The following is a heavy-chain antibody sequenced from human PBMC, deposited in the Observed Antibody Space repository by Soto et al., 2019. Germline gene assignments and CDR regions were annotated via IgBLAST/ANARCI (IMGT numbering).Heavy chain of an antibody. CDR2: IYYSGST. CDR3: ASRPIRSAQYRGFDP. Sequence: QLQLQESGPGLVKPSETLSLTCTVSGGSISSSSYYWGWIRQPPGKGLEWIGSIYYSGSTYYNPSLKSRVTISVDTSKNQFSLKLSSVTAADTAVYYCASRPIRSAQYRGFDPWGQGTLVTVSS. J-gene: IGHJ5*02. D-gene: IGHD2-21*01. V-gene: IGHV4-39*01. CDR1: GGSISSSSYY.